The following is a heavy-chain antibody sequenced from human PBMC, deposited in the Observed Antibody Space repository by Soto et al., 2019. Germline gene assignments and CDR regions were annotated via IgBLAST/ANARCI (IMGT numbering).Heavy chain of an antibody. CDR1: GGTFSGNV. J-gene: IGHJ4*02. CDR3: AMRPGYSSSDY. V-gene: IGHV1-69*06. CDR2: IIPIFGKT. D-gene: IGHD5-18*01. Sequence: QVQLVQSGAEVKKPGSSVKVSCKASGGTFSGNVISWVRQAPGQGLEWMGGIIPIFGKTNYAQKFLCRVTITADKSTSTAYMELSSLRSEDTAMYHCAMRPGYSSSDYWGQGTLVTVSS.